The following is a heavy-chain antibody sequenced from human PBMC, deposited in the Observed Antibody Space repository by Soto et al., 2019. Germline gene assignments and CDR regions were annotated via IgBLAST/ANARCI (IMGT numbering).Heavy chain of an antibody. CDR1: GFSFMSYA. CDR2: ISYDGTNK. Sequence: QVQVVESGGGVVKPGRSLRLSCAASGFSFMSYAMHWFRQAPGKGLEWVAAISYDGTNKFYADSVKARFTISRDNCKHALSLEVNSLRADDTALHYCSKDLSTSSGYYPDYWGQGTLVTVSS. V-gene: IGHV3-30-3*01. J-gene: IGHJ4*02. CDR3: SKDLSTSSGYYPDY. D-gene: IGHD3-22*01.